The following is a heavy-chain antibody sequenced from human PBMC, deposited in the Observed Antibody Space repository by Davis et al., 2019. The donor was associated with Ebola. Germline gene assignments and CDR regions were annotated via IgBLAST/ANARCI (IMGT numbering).Heavy chain of an antibody. Sequence: GGSLRLSCAASGFTFSGSAMHWVRQASGKGLEWVGRIRSKANSYATAYAASVKGRFTISRDDSKNTAYLQMNSLKTEDTAVYYGTISSSFVDYWGKGTLVTVSS. D-gene: IGHD6-6*01. CDR1: GFTFSGSA. J-gene: IGHJ4*02. CDR2: IRSKANSYAT. V-gene: IGHV3-73*01. CDR3: TISSSFVDY.